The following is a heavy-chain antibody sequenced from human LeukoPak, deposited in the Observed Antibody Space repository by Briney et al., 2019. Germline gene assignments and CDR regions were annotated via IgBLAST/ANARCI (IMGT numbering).Heavy chain of an antibody. V-gene: IGHV1-18*01. CDR1: GYTFTSYC. CDR3: ARSRIYDTSGYQDY. CDR2: ISAYNGNT. D-gene: IGHD3-22*01. J-gene: IGHJ4*02. Sequence: ASVTVSCKASGYTFTSYCISWVRQAPGQGLEWVACISAYNGNTYYAQKLQGRVTITTDTSTNTVYMELRSLRDDDTAVYYSARSRIYDTSGYQDYWGQGTLVTVSS.